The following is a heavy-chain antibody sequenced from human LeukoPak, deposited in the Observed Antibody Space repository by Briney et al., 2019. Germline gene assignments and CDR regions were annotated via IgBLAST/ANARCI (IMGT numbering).Heavy chain of an antibody. Sequence: PGGSLRLSCAASGFTFSSYGMHWVRQAPGKGLEWAAVISYDGSNKYYADSVKGRFTISRDNSKNTLYLQMNSLRAEDTAVYYCAKLYEGYYDSSGYPPNGAFDIWGQGTMVTVSS. CDR1: GFTFSSYG. CDR3: AKLYEGYYDSSGYPPNGAFDI. CDR2: ISYDGSNK. J-gene: IGHJ3*02. D-gene: IGHD3-22*01. V-gene: IGHV3-30*18.